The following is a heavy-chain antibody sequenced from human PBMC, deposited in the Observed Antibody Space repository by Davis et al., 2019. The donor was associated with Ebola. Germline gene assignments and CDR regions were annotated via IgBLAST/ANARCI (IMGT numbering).Heavy chain of an antibody. Sequence: SETLSLTCAVSGGSISSGGYSWSWIRQPPGKGLEWIGYIYHSGSTYYNPSLKSRVTISVDRSKNQFSLKLSSVTAADTAVYYCARGRIQLWLLGWGQGTLVTVSS. CDR3: ARGRIQLWLLG. CDR2: IYHSGST. V-gene: IGHV4-30-2*01. J-gene: IGHJ4*02. D-gene: IGHD5-18*01. CDR1: GGSISSGGYS.